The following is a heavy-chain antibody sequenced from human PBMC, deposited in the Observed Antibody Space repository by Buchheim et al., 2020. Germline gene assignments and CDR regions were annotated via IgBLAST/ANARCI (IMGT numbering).Heavy chain of an antibody. CDR1: GYTFTNYY. V-gene: IGHV1-46*01. CDR3: AGGQASYCMDV. J-gene: IGHJ6*03. Sequence: QVQLVQSGAEVKKPGASVKVSCKASGYTFTNYYLYWVRQAPGQGLEWMGVINPSGGSANYAQKFQGRVTMTRDTSTGTVYMEVGSLISEDTAVYYCAGGQASYCMDVWGKGTT. CDR2: INPSGGSA.